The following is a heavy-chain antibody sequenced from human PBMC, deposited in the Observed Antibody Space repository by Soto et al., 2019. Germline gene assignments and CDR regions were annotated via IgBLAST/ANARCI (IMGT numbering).Heavy chain of an antibody. J-gene: IGHJ6*02. D-gene: IGHD3-22*01. CDR1: GGTFSSYT. V-gene: IGHV1-69*08. CDR2: IIPILGIA. CDR3: AREGPELNMILVPDYGIAV. Sequence: QVQLVQSGAEVKKPGSSVKVSCKASGGTFSSYTISWVRQAPGQGLEWMVRIIPILGIANYAQKFKGRVTITADKSTSTAYMELSSLRSEDTAVYYCAREGPELNMILVPDYGIAVRGQGTTVTVSS.